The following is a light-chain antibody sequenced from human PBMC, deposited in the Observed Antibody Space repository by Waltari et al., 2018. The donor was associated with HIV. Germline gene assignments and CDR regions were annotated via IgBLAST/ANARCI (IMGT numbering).Light chain of an antibody. CDR1: NNGSKS. CDR2: YDS. V-gene: IGLV3-21*04. CDR3: QLWDSNTDHPV. Sequence: SYVLTQPPSVSVAPGKTARVSCGGTNNGSKSVHWYQQKPGQAPVVVIYYDSDRPSGIPERFSGSNSGDTATLTIRRVEAGDEADYYCQLWDSNTDHPVFGGGTKLTVL. J-gene: IGLJ2*01.